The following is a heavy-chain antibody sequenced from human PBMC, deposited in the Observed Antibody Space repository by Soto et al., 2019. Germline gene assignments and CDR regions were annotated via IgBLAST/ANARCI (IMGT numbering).Heavy chain of an antibody. Sequence: SENVWITGTVSGASLRSASYYCSWIGQPPGKGLERMGYISHSGRTNYDPSLKSRLTMSVDTSQNQFSLPLTSVTAAATVLYYCSYPSSFDYCDQGILLTVSS. CDR2: ISHSGRT. J-gene: IGHJ4*02. V-gene: IGHV4-61*01. CDR1: GASLRSASYY. CDR3: SYPSSFDY.